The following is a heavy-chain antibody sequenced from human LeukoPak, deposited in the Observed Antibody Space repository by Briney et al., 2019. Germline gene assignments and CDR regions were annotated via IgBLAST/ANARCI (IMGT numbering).Heavy chain of an antibody. V-gene: IGHV4-59*01. CDR3: AKISSSIYYGMDV. CDR2: IYYSGST. D-gene: IGHD6-13*01. J-gene: IGHJ6*02. Sequence: SETLSLTCTVSGGSISSYYWSWIRQPPGKGLEWIGYIYYSGSTKYNPSLKSRVTMSVDTSKNQFSLNLSSVTAADTALYYCAKISSSIYYGMDVWGQGTKVTVSS. CDR1: GGSISSYY.